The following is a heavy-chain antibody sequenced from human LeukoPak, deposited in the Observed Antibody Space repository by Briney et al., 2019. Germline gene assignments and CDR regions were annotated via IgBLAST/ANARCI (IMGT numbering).Heavy chain of an antibody. CDR3: ARPAPNYYGSGSPSGGMDV. V-gene: IGHV5-51*01. CDR1: GYSFTSYW. D-gene: IGHD3-10*01. CDR2: IYPGDSDT. Sequence: GESLKISCKGSGYSFTSYWIGWVRQMPGKGLEWMGIIYPGDSDTRYSPSFQGQVTISADKSISTAYLQWSSLKASDTAMYYCARPAPNYYGSGSPSGGMDVWGQGTTVTVSS. J-gene: IGHJ6*02.